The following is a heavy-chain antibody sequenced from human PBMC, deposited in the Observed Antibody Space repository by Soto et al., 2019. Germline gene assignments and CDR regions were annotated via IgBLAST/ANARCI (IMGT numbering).Heavy chain of an antibody. CDR1: GLTFSNAW. CDR2: IKSKTDGGTT. J-gene: IGHJ6*02. Sequence: PGGSMRLSCAASGLTFSNAWMNGVRKTPGKGLEWVGRIKSKTDGGTTDYAAPVKGRFTISRDDSKNTLHLQMNSLKTEDTAVHYCTTDHNSGGGYYTGYYYYYGMDVWGQGTTVTVSS. V-gene: IGHV3-15*07. D-gene: IGHD3-3*01. CDR3: TTDHNSGGGYYTGYYYYYGMDV.